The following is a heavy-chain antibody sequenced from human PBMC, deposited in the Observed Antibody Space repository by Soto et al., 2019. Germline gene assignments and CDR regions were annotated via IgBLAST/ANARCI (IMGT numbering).Heavy chain of an antibody. V-gene: IGHV4-34*01. CDR3: ARGPYSGSYLLNERAFDI. Sequence: SETLSLTCAVYGGSFSGYYWSWIRQPPGKGLEWIGEINHSGSTNYNPSLKSRVTISVDTSKNQFSLKLSSVTAADTAVYYCARGPYSGSYLLNERAFDIWGQGTMVTVSS. J-gene: IGHJ3*02. D-gene: IGHD1-26*01. CDR1: GGSFSGYY. CDR2: INHSGST.